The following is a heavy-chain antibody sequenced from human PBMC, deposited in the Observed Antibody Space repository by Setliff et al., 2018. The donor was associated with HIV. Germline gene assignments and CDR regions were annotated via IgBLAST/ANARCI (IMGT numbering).Heavy chain of an antibody. CDR2: ITYSGSA. CDR1: GGSISSDDYY. D-gene: IGHD6-19*01. Sequence: KASETLSLTCTVSGGSISSDDYYWNWIRQPPGKGLEWIGYITYSGSAYYNPSLKSRVTISIDTSSNQISLRLSSVTAADTAMYYCARLRPSVADRSYFDHWGQGTLVTVSS. V-gene: IGHV4-30-4*08. CDR3: ARLRPSVADRSYFDH. J-gene: IGHJ4*02.